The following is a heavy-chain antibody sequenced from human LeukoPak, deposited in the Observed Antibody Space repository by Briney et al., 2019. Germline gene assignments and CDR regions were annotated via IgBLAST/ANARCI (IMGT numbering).Heavy chain of an antibody. Sequence: GGSLRLSCAASGFTFSNAWMSWVRQAPGKGLEWVGRIKSKTDGGTTDYAAPVKGRFTISRDDSKNTLYLQMNSLKTEDTAVYYCTTDARPLITMVRGVITDWGQGTLVTVSS. V-gene: IGHV3-15*01. J-gene: IGHJ4*02. CDR2: IKSKTDGGTT. D-gene: IGHD3-10*01. CDR1: GFTFSNAW. CDR3: TTDARPLITMVRGVITD.